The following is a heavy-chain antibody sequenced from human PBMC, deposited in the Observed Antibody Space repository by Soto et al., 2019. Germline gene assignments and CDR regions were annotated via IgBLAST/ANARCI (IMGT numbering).Heavy chain of an antibody. Sequence: PGESLKISCKGSGYRFTSFWIGWVRQMPGKGLEWMGIIYPGDSDARYSPSFQGQVTISADESINTAYLQWSSLKASDTAMYFCARNGYSRSWYPDCWGQGTQVTVSS. CDR1: GYRFTSFW. CDR3: ARNGYSRSWYPDC. CDR2: IYPGDSDA. V-gene: IGHV5-51*01. D-gene: IGHD6-13*01. J-gene: IGHJ4*02.